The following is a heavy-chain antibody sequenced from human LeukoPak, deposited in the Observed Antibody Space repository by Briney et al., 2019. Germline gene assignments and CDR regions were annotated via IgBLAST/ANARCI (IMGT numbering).Heavy chain of an antibody. CDR3: ARGSGHDRVYYYGMDV. V-gene: IGHV3-7*03. Sequence: GGSLRLSCAASGFTFSKYWMTWVRQAPGKGLEWVANIKQGGSEKSYVDSVKGRFTISRDNTKNSLYLQMNSLRVEDTAVYYCARGSGHDRVYYYGMDVWGQGTTVTVSS. J-gene: IGHJ6*02. D-gene: IGHD5-12*01. CDR1: GFTFSKYW. CDR2: IKQGGSEK.